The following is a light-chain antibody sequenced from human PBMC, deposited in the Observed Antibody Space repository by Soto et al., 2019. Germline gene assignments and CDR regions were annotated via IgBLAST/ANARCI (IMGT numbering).Light chain of an antibody. CDR2: VAS. CDR1: QSVGTY. Sequence: DIQMTQSPSSLSASVGDRVIITCRASQSVGTYVSWYQQKEGKAPKLLINVASTLQSGVPSRFSGSGSGTDFNLAISSLQPEDFATYYCQQSSSTPQTFGGGTRVEIK. V-gene: IGKV1-39*01. J-gene: IGKJ4*01. CDR3: QQSSSTPQT.